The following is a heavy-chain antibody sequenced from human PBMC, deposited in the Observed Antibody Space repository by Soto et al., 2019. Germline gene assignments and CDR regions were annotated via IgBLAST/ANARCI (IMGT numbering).Heavy chain of an antibody. CDR1: GGSISSSSYY. CDR3: ARVYYGSGIIEY. D-gene: IGHD3-10*01. CDR2: IHYSGST. V-gene: IGHV4-39*01. J-gene: IGHJ4*02. Sequence: QLQLQESGPGLVKPSETLSLTCTVSGGSISSSSYYWGWIRQPPGKGLEWIGSIHYSGSTYYKASLKSRVTISVATSKNQFSLKLSSVTAADTAVYYCARVYYGSGIIEYWGQGTLVTVSS.